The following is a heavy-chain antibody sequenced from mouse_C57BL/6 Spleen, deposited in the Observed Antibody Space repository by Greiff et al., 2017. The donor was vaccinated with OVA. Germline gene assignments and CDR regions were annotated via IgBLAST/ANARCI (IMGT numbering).Heavy chain of an antibody. CDR3: AKCYYGNADLAD. CDR1: GYPFTRYW. D-gene: IGHD2-1*01. V-gene: IGHV1-55*01. J-gene: IGHJ3*01. Sequence: QVQLQQPGAELVKPGASVKMSCKASGYPFTRYWITWLKQRPGHGLEWIGDIYPGSGSTNYNEKFKSKATLTVYTSSSTAYMQLSSLTSEDSAVYYWAKCYYGNADLADWGQGTLVTVSA. CDR2: IYPGSGST.